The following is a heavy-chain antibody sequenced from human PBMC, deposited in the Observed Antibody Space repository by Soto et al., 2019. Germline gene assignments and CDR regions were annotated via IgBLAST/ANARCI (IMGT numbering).Heavy chain of an antibody. J-gene: IGHJ4*02. CDR3: ARGQQGVVATH. D-gene: IGHD5-12*01. Sequence: QVQLQQWGAGLLKPSETLSLNCGVNGGSLSGYYWSWIRQPPGKGLEWIGEIKDGGYTNYSPSLKSRATLSFDRSNFRLSLWLNSVSAADTGVYYCARGQQGVVATHWDQGALVTVSS. CDR1: GGSLSGYY. V-gene: IGHV4-34*01. CDR2: IKDGGYT.